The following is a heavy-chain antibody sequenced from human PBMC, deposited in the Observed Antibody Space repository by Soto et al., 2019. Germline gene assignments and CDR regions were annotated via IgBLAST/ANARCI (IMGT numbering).Heavy chain of an antibody. CDR3: ASGTAGHAFDI. CDR2: IKQDGSEK. Sequence: GGSLRLSCAASGFTFSSYWMSWVRQAPGKGLEWVANIKQDGSEKYYVDSVKGRFTISRDNTKNSLYLQMNSLRAEETAVYYCASGTAGHAFDIWGQGTMVTVSS. CDR1: GFTFSSYW. D-gene: IGHD1-1*01. V-gene: IGHV3-7*01. J-gene: IGHJ3*02.